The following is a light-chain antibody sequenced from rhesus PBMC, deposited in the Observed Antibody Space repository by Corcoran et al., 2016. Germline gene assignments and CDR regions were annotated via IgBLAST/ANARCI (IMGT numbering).Light chain of an antibody. CDR1: ENVNNY. CDR2: KAS. CDR3: QQYKSYPCN. Sequence: DIQMTQSPSSLSASVGDRVTITCRASENVNNYINWYQQKPGKAPKLLIYKASTLQSGVPSRFSGRGSGTDYTFTLSSLQPEGFATYCYQQYKSYPCNFGRGTKVEIK. V-gene: IGKV1-74*01. J-gene: IGKJ2*01.